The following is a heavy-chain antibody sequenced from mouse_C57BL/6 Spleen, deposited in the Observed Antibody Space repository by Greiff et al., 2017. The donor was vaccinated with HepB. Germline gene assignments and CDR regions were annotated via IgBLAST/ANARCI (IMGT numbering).Heavy chain of an antibody. CDR1: GYAFSSSW. Sequence: QVQLQQSGPELVKPGASVKISCKASGYAFSSSWMNWVKQRPGKGLEWIGRIYPGDGDTNYNGKFKGKATLTADKSSSTAYMQLSSLTSEDSAVYFCARGDYESFDVWGTGTTVTVSS. CDR2: IYPGDGDT. J-gene: IGHJ1*03. V-gene: IGHV1-82*01. CDR3: ARGDYESFDV. D-gene: IGHD2-4*01.